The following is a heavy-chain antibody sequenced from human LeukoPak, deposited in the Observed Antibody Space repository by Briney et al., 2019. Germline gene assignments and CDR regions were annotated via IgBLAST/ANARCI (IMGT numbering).Heavy chain of an antibody. CDR2: IYYSGST. Sequence: WIRQPPGKGLEWIGSIYYSGSTYYNPSLKSRVTISVDTSKNQFSLKLSSVTAADTAVYYCARDRYYDILTGYYPYYGMDVWGQGTTVTVSS. J-gene: IGHJ6*02. D-gene: IGHD3-9*01. V-gene: IGHV4-39*07. CDR3: ARDRYYDILTGYYPYYGMDV.